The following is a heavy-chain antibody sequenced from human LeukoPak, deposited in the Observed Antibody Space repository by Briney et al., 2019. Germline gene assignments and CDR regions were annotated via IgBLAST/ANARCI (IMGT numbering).Heavy chain of an antibody. Sequence: SETLSLTCTVSGGSISSYYWSWIRQPPGKGLEWIAYIYYSGSTNYNPSLKSRVTISVDKSKNQFSLKLSSVTAADTAVYYCARETKDYYGSGSPLDYWGQGTLVTVSS. CDR1: GGSISSYY. V-gene: IGHV4-59*12. CDR3: ARETKDYYGSGSPLDY. J-gene: IGHJ4*02. CDR2: IYYSGST. D-gene: IGHD3-10*01.